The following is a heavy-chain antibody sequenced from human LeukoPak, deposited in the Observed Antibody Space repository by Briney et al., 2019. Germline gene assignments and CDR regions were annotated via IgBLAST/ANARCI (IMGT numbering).Heavy chain of an antibody. CDR1: GYTFTSYY. J-gene: IGHJ3*02. V-gene: IGHV1-46*01. CDR2: INPSGGST. CDR3: ARVHDSSGSYYHHDAFDI. D-gene: IGHD3-22*01. Sequence: ASVKVSCKASGYTFTSYYMHWVRQAPGQGLEWMGIINPSGGSTSYAQKFQGRVTMTRDTSTSTVYMELSSLRSEDTAVYYCARVHDSSGSYYHHDAFDIWGQGTMVTVSS.